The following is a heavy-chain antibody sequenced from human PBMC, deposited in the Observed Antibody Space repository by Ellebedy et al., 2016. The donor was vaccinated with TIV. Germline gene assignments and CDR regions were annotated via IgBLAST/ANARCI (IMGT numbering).Heavy chain of an antibody. CDR3: AKVSGYSYGPKPLFDY. CDR1: GFTFSSYA. V-gene: IGHV3-23*01. J-gene: IGHJ4*02. D-gene: IGHD5-18*01. Sequence: GESLKISXAASGFTFSSYAMSWVRQAPGKGLEWVSAISGSGGSTYYADSVKGRFTISRDNSKNTLYLQMNSLRAEDTAVYYCAKVSGYSYGPKPLFDYWGQGTLVTVSS. CDR2: ISGSGGST.